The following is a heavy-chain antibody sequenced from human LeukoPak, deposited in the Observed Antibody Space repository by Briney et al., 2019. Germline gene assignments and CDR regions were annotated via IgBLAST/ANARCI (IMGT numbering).Heavy chain of an antibody. CDR2: INTNTCVT. J-gene: IGHJ4*02. CDR3: ARGYTSSWIDY. Sequence: EASVKVSCKASGYTFTGYYMHWVRRAPGQGLEWMAWINTNTCVTNYAQNFQGRVTMTRDTSISTAYMELSRLRSNDTAVYYCARGYTSSWIDYWGQGTMVTVSS. D-gene: IGHD2-15*01. CDR1: GYTFTGYY. V-gene: IGHV1-2*02.